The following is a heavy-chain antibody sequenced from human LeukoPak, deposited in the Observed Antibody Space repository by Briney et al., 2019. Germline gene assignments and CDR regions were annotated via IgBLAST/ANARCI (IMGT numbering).Heavy chain of an antibody. CDR2: IYPGDSDT. CDR3: ATMYYDILTALGSWFDP. J-gene: IGHJ5*02. D-gene: IGHD3-9*01. CDR1: GYSFTSYW. V-gene: IGHV5-51*01. Sequence: GESLKISCKGSGYSFTSYWIGWVRQMPGKGLEWMGIIYPGDSDTRYSRSFQGPVTISADKSISTAYLQWSSLKASDTAMYYCATMYYDILTALGSWFDPWGQGTLVTVSS.